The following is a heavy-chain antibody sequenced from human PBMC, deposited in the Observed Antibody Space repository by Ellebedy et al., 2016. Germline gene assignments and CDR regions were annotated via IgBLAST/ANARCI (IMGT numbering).Heavy chain of an antibody. V-gene: IGHV4-34*01. CDR2: INHSGST. CDR3: ARGNYYGSGSYYHNYYYYGMDV. J-gene: IGHJ6*02. D-gene: IGHD3-10*01. Sequence: SETLSLTXAVYGGSFSGYYWSWIRQPPGKGLEWIGEINHSGSTNYNPSLKSRVTISVDTSKNQFSLKLSSVTAADTAVYYCARGNYYGSGSYYHNYYYYGMDVWGQGTTVTVSS. CDR1: GGSFSGYY.